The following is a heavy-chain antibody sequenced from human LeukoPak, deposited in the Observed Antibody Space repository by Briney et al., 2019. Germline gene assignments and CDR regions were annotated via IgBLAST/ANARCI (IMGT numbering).Heavy chain of an antibody. CDR1: GFTFSNYV. CDR2: ISRSGPDT. Sequence: GGSLRLSCAASGFTFSNYVMSWVRQAPGKGLEWVSGISRSGPDTYYADSVKGRFTISRDNSMNTLYLQMNSLRAEDTALYYCAKSLISSVWTRHPIDYWGQGTLVTVSS. D-gene: IGHD6-25*01. J-gene: IGHJ4*02. CDR3: AKSLISSVWTRHPIDY. V-gene: IGHV3-23*01.